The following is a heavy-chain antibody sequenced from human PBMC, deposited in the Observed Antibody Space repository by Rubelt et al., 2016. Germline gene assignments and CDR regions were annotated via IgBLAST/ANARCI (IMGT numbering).Heavy chain of an antibody. CDR3: ARDRIRIAARQGWYFDL. J-gene: IGHJ2*01. CDR2: ISAYNGNT. D-gene: IGHD6-6*01. Sequence: QVQLVQSGAEVKKPGASVKVSCKASGYTFTSYGISWVRQAPGQGLEWMGWISAYNGNTNYAQKLQGTATMTTDTSTSTAYMELRSLRSDDTAVYYCARDRIRIAARQGWYFDLWGRGTLVTVSS. V-gene: IGHV1-18*01. CDR1: GYTFTSYG.